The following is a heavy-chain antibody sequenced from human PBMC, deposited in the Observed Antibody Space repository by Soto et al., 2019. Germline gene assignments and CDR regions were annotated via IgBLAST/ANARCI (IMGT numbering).Heavy chain of an antibody. CDR3: AREFWSGRFDY. CDR2: IWSDGINK. Sequence: QVQLVESGGGVVQPGRSLRLSCAASGFTFSSYGMHWVRQAPGKGLEWVAVIWSDGINKYYADSVKGRFTISRDNSKNTLYLQMNSLRAEDTAVYYCAREFWSGRFDYLGQGTLVTVSS. CDR1: GFTFSSYG. D-gene: IGHD3-3*01. J-gene: IGHJ4*02. V-gene: IGHV3-33*01.